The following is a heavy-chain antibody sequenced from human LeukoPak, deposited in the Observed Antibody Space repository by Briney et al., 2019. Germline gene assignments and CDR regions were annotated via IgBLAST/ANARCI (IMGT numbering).Heavy chain of an antibody. CDR2: FDPEDGET. V-gene: IGHV1-24*01. J-gene: IGHJ3*02. D-gene: IGHD1-7*01. Sequence: ASVKVSCKVSGYTLTELSMHWVRQAPGKGLEWMGGFDPEDGETIYAQKFQGRVTMTEDTSTDTAYMELSSLRSEDTAVYYCATVPELRGAFDIWGQGTMVTVSS. CDR3: ATVPELRGAFDI. CDR1: GYTLTELS.